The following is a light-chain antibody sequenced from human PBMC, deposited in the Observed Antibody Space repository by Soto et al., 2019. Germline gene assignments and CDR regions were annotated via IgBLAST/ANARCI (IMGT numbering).Light chain of an antibody. V-gene: IGKV3-20*01. CDR1: QRVSSSF. CDR2: GGS. Sequence: EIVLTQSPCTLSLSPGERATLSCRASQRVSSSFLAWYQQKPGQAPRLLIFGGSSRATGIPDRFSGSGSGADFTLTISRLEPEDLAVYYCQQYATSPGTFGGGTKVDI. CDR3: QQYATSPGT. J-gene: IGKJ4*01.